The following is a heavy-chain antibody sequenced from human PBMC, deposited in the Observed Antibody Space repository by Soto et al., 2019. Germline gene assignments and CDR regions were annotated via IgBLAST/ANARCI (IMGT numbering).Heavy chain of an antibody. CDR3: TTGLVYQADASVDY. CDR1: GFTFSGSG. V-gene: IGHV3-73*02. Sequence: EVQLVESGGGLVQPGGSLKLSCAASGFTFSGSGMHWVRQAPGKGLEWVGRIRSKAHGYTTEYATSVRGRFTISRDDAQYTASLQMDSLKAEDTGEYFWTTGLVYQADASVDYWGQGTQVIVSS. CDR2: IRSKAHGYTT. D-gene: IGHD1-20*01. J-gene: IGHJ4*02.